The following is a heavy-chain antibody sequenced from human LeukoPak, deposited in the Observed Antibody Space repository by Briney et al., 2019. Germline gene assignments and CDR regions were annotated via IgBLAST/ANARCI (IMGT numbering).Heavy chain of an antibody. CDR3: AKYRLEMATIGAFDI. CDR2: TIPILGIA. CDR1: GGTFSSYA. Sequence: SVKVSCKASGGTFSSYAISWVRQAPGQGLEWMGRTIPILGIANYAQKFQGRVTITADKSTSTAYMELSSLRSEDTAVYYCAKYRLEMATIGAFDIWGQGTMVTVSS. D-gene: IGHD5-24*01. V-gene: IGHV1-69*04. J-gene: IGHJ3*02.